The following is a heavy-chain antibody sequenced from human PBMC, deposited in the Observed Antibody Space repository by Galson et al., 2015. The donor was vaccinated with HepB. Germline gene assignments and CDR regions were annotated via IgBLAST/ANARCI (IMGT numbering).Heavy chain of an antibody. J-gene: IGHJ4*02. CDR2: TYYRSKWYN. D-gene: IGHD7-27*01. CDR1: GDSVSSDSAA. CDR3: ARDPRDLGTFNFDY. Sequence: CAISGDSVSSDSAAWNWIRQSPSRGLEWLGRTYYRSKWYNDYAVSVKSRITINPDTSKNQFSLQLNSVTPEDTAVYYCARDPRDLGTFNFDYWGQGTLVTVSS. V-gene: IGHV6-1*01.